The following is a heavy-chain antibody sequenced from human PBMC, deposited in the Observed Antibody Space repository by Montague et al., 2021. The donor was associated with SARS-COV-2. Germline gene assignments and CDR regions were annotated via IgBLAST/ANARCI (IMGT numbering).Heavy chain of an antibody. Sequence: CAISGDSVSSHSAAWHWNRQSPPRGLERLGRTYHRSKWYNDYAVSVKSRITITPDTSKNQFSLQLNSVTPEDTAVYYCARDGGINSRPRHHSFHYWGQGTLVTVSS. CDR3: ARDGGINSRPRHHSFHY. J-gene: IGHJ4*02. CDR1: GDSVSSHSAA. CDR2: TYHRSKWYN. D-gene: IGHD3-10*01. V-gene: IGHV6-1*01.